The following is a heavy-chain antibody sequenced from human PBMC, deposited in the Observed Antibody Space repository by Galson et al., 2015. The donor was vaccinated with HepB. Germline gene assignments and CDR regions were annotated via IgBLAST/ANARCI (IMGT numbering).Heavy chain of an antibody. V-gene: IGHV3-74*01. Sequence: SLRLSCAASGFTFSSYWMHWVRQAPGKGLVWVSRINSDGSSTSYADSVKGRFTISRDNAKNTLYLQMNSLRAEDTAVYYCARGVHLDYFDYWGQGTLVTVSS. D-gene: IGHD1-1*01. CDR3: ARGVHLDYFDY. J-gene: IGHJ4*02. CDR2: INSDGSST. CDR1: GFTFSSYW.